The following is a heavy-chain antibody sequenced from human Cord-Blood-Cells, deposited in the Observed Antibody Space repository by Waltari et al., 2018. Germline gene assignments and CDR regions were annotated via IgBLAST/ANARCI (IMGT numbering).Heavy chain of an antibody. CDR1: GYTLTELS. J-gene: IGHJ5*02. Sequence: QVQLVQSGAEVKKPGASVQVSCKVSGYTLTELSMHWVRQAPGKGLEWMGGFDPEDGETIYAQKFQGRVTMTEDTSTDTAYMELSSLRSEDTAVYYCATDGAYCSSTSCYNWFDPWGQGTLVTVSS. V-gene: IGHV1-24*01. D-gene: IGHD2-2*01. CDR2: FDPEDGET. CDR3: ATDGAYCSSTSCYNWFDP.